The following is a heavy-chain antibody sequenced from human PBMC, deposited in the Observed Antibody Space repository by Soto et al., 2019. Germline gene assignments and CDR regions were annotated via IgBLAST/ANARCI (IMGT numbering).Heavy chain of an antibody. CDR3: ARGGGGYCSSTSCYSFDY. CDR1: GYTFTSYG. Sequence: ASVKVSCKASGYTFTSYGISWVRQAPGQGLEWMGWISAYNGNTNYAQKLQGRVTMTTETSTSTAYMELRSLRSDDTAVYYCARGGGGYCSSTSCYSFDYWGQGTLVTVSS. V-gene: IGHV1-18*01. D-gene: IGHD2-2*01. CDR2: ISAYNGNT. J-gene: IGHJ4*02.